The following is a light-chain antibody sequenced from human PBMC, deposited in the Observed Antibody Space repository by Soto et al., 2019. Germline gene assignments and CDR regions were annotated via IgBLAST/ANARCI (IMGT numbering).Light chain of an antibody. CDR3: GQFVSAPPRT. V-gene: IGKV3-20*01. J-gene: IGKJ1*01. CDR1: QSVSSIF. CDR2: GVS. Sequence: EIVLTQSPGTLSLSPGERATLSCRASQSVSSIFLAWYQQKPGQASRLLIFGVSNRATGIPDRFSGSGSGTDFTLTISRLEPEDFAVYYCGQFVSAPPRTFGQGTKVDIK.